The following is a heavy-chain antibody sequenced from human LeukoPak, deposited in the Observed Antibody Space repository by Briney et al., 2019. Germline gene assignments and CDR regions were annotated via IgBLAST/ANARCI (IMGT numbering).Heavy chain of an antibody. J-gene: IGHJ4*02. D-gene: IGHD1-26*01. V-gene: IGHV4-34*01. CDR1: GGSFSGYY. CDR2: INHSATT. Sequence: SETLSLTCAVCGGSFSGYYWGGSRAPPGKGLGWIGEINHSATTNYTPSLQSRVTISVDTSKNQFSLKLSSVTAADTAVYYCARGWSGAKRFLDYWGQGTLVTVSS. CDR3: ARGWSGAKRFLDY.